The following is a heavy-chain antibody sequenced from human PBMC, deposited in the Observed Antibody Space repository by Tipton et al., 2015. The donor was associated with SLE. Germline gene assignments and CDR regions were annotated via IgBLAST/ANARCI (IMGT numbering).Heavy chain of an antibody. Sequence: SLTCAVYGGSFSGYYWTWIRQPPGKGLEWIGEINHGGSTNYNPSLKSRVTISEDTSKNQFSLKLTSVTAADTAIYYCVKSVVVVSPRDYYYYMDVWGKGTTVTVSS. J-gene: IGHJ6*03. CDR2: INHGGST. CDR3: VKSVVVVSPRDYYYYMDV. D-gene: IGHD2-15*01. V-gene: IGHV4-34*01. CDR1: GGSFSGYY.